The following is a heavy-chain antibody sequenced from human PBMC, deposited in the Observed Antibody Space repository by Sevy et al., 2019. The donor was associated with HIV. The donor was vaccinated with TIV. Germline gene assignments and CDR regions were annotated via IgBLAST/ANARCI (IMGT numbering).Heavy chain of an antibody. V-gene: IGHV3-21*01. D-gene: IGHD6-13*01. CDR2: ISSSSSYI. CDR1: GFTFSSYS. J-gene: IGHJ3*02. CDR3: AREKGIAAAAQDAFDI. Sequence: GGFLRLSCAASGFTFSSYSMNWVRQAPGKGLEWVSSISSSSSYIYYADSVKGRFTISRDNAKNSLYLQMNSLRAEDTAVYYCAREKGIAAAAQDAFDIWGQGTMVTVSS.